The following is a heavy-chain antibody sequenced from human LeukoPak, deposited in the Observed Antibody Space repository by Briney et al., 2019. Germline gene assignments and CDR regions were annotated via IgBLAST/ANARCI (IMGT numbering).Heavy chain of an antibody. CDR1: GGSISSSSYY. Sequence: SETLSLTCTVSGGSISSSSYYWGWIRQPPGKGLEWIGSICYSGSTYYNPSPKSRVTISVDTSKNQFSLKLSSVTAADTAVYYCARRRVIASLSNWFDPWGQGTLVTVSS. V-gene: IGHV4-39*01. CDR3: ARRRVIASLSNWFDP. D-gene: IGHD6-13*01. CDR2: ICYSGST. J-gene: IGHJ5*02.